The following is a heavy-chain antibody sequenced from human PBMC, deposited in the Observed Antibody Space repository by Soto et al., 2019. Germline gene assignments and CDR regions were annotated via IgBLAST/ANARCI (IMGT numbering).Heavy chain of an antibody. D-gene: IGHD3-10*01. CDR2: IIPLFGTA. CDR3: ATELGENPASPFDA. Sequence: SVKVSCKASGVTFSSETLGWVRQAPGQGLEWVGGIIPLFGTASYAQKFQGRVTITADESTSTVYMELSSLRSDDTAVYFCATELGENPASPFDAWGQGTLVTVSS. CDR1: GVTFSSET. V-gene: IGHV1-69*13. J-gene: IGHJ4*02.